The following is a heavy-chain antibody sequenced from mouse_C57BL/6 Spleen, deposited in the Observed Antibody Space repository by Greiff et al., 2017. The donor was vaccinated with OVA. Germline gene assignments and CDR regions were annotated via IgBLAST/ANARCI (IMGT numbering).Heavy chain of an antibody. Sequence: QVQLQQSGAELARPGASVKLSCKASGYTFTSYGISWVKQSTGQGLEWIGEIYPRSGNTYYNEKFKGKATPTADKSSSTAYMELRSLTSEDSAVYFCARRYYGSYFDYWGQGTTLTVSS. CDR2: IYPRSGNT. CDR1: GYTFTSYG. V-gene: IGHV1-81*01. CDR3: ARRYYGSYFDY. J-gene: IGHJ2*01. D-gene: IGHD1-1*01.